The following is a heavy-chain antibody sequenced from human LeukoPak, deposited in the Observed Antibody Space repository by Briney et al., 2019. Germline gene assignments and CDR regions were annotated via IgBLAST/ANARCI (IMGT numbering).Heavy chain of an antibody. CDR1: GFTFSRHW. Sequence: PGGSLRLSCAASGFTFSRHWMHWVRQAPGKGLVWVSRTNSDETTIDYADSVKGRFTISRDNAKNSLYLQMNSLRAEDTAVYYCADYDYVWGSADWGQGTLVTVSS. J-gene: IGHJ4*02. V-gene: IGHV3-74*01. CDR3: ADYDYVWGSAD. CDR2: TNSDETTI. D-gene: IGHD3-16*01.